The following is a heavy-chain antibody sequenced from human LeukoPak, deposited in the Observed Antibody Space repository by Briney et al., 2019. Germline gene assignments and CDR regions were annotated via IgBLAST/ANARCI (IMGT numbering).Heavy chain of an antibody. V-gene: IGHV1-69*13. D-gene: IGHD5-24*01. CDR2: IIPIFGTA. J-gene: IGHJ6*02. Sequence: SVKVSCKASGGTFSSYAISWVRQAPGQGLEWMGGIIPIFGTANYAQKFQGRVTITADESTSTAYMELSSLRSEDTAVYYCARGRWPYYYYYGMEVWGQGTTVTVSS. CDR3: ARGRWPYYYYYGMEV. CDR1: GGTFSSYA.